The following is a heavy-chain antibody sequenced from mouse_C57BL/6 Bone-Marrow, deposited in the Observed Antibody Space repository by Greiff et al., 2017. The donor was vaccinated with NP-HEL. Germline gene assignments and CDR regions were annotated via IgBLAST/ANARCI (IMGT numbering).Heavy chain of an antibody. Sequence: DVMLVESGGGLVQPGGSLKLSCAASGFTFSDYGMAWVRQAPRKGPEWVAFISNLAYSIYYADTVTGRFPISRENAKNTLYLEMSSLRSEDTAMYYCARPIYDGYLYYFDYWGQGTTLTVSS. CDR2: ISNLAYSI. CDR1: GFTFSDYG. V-gene: IGHV5-15*01. D-gene: IGHD2-3*01. J-gene: IGHJ2*01. CDR3: ARPIYDGYLYYFDY.